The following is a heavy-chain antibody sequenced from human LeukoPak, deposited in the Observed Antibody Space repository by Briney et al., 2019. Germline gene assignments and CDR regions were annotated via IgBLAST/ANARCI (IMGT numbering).Heavy chain of an antibody. Sequence: GASVKVSCKASGYTFTSYGISWVRQAPGQGLEWMGWISAYNGNTNYAQKLQGRVTMTRDTSISTAYMELSRLRSDDTAVYYCARQYSSSSRYFQHWGQGTLVTVSS. CDR2: ISAYNGNT. V-gene: IGHV1-18*01. CDR3: ARQYSSSSRYFQH. J-gene: IGHJ1*01. D-gene: IGHD6-6*01. CDR1: GYTFTSYG.